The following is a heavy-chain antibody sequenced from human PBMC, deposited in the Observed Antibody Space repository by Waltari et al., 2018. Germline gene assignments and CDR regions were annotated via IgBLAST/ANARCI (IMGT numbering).Heavy chain of an antibody. CDR3: ARQTWIQLWLYAFDI. J-gene: IGHJ3*02. V-gene: IGHV4-39*01. CDR2: IYYSGST. D-gene: IGHD5-18*01. Sequence: QLQLQESGPGLVKPSETLSLTCTVSGGSISSSSYYWGWIRQPPGKGLEWIGSIYYSGSTYYNPSLKSGVTISVDTSKNQFSLKLSSVTAADTAVYYCARQTWIQLWLYAFDIWGQGTMVTVSS. CDR1: GGSISSSSYY.